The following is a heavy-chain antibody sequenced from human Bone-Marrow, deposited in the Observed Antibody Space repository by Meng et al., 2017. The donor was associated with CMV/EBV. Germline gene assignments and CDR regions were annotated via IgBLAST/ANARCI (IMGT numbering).Heavy chain of an antibody. D-gene: IGHD2-2*01. V-gene: IGHV1-2*02. J-gene: IGHJ5*02. CDR2: INPNSGGT. Sequence: ASVKVSCKASGYTFTGYYMHWVRQAPGQGLEWMGWINPNSGGTNYEQKFQGRVTMTRDTSISTAYMELSRLRSEDTAVYYCASSRPRSPFDPWGQGTLVTVSS. CDR3: ASSRPRSPFDP. CDR1: GYTFTGYY.